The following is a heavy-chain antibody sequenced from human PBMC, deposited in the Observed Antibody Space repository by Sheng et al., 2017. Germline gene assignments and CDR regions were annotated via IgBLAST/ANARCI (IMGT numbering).Heavy chain of an antibody. CDR1: GGSFSGYY. J-gene: IGHJ6*02. V-gene: IGHV4-34*01. CDR2: INHSGST. Sequence: QVQLQQWGAGLLKPSETLSLTCAVYGGSFSGYYWSWIRQPPGKGLEWIGEINHSGSTNYNPSLKSRVTISVDTSKNQFSLKLSSVTAADTAVYYCARGWGKQLVAGGYYGMDVWGQGTTVTVSS. CDR3: ARGWGKQLVAGGYYGMDV. D-gene: IGHD6-6*01.